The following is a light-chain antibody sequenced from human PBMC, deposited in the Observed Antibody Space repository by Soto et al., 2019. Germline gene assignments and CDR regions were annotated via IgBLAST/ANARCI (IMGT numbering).Light chain of an antibody. CDR1: QSVSSN. V-gene: IGKV3-11*01. CDR2: DAS. Sequence: IVVTPSPATLPVSPRERATLSCISSQSVSSNLAWCQQKPGQAPRLLIYDASNRATGIPARFSGSGSGTDFTLTISSLEPEDFAVYYCQQRSNWLSIPFAQVTRLEV. CDR3: QQRSNWLSIP. J-gene: IGKJ5*01.